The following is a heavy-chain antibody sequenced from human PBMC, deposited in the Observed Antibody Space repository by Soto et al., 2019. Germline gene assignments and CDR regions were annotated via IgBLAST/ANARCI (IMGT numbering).Heavy chain of an antibody. CDR2: ISASGDRT. CDR3: AKILATSENYWYGLDV. J-gene: IGHJ6*02. CDR1: GFTFSSYA. D-gene: IGHD1-26*01. Sequence: DVQLLESGGGLAQPGGSLRISCLASGFTFSSYAMDWVRQAPGKGLESISSISASGDRTYYVDSVKGRFTISRDNSKNLLYLQMNSLRAEDTAVYYCAKILATSENYWYGLDVWGQGAAVTVSS. V-gene: IGHV3-23*01.